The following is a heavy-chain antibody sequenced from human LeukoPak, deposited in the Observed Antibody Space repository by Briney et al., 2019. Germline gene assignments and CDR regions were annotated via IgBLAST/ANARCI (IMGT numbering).Heavy chain of an antibody. J-gene: IGHJ3*01. V-gene: IGHV3-21*01. CDR2: ISSAGSYI. CDR3: ARDQYSSTWYRGAFDV. D-gene: IGHD6-13*01. Sequence: GGSLRLSCAASGFTFSSDTMNWVRQAPGKGLEWVSSISSAGSYIYYADSAKGRFTISRDNAKNSLYLQMNSLRAEDTAVYYCARDQYSSTWYRGAFDVWGQGTMVSVSS. CDR1: GFTFSSDT.